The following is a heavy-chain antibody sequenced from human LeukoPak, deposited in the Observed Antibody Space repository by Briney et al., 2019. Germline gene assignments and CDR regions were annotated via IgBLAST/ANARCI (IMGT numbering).Heavy chain of an antibody. CDR2: MSHDGATK. CDR3: ARARGRWHLLPLDF. V-gene: IGHV3-30*04. CDR1: GFSFSNFA. D-gene: IGHD1-26*01. Sequence: PGGSLRLSCAASGFSFSNFAIHWVRQAPGKGLEWLAVMSHDGATKHYADSVKGRFTISRDNSNNSLSLQMNSLSAEDTAVYYCARARGRWHLLPLDFWGQGTLVTVSS. J-gene: IGHJ4*02.